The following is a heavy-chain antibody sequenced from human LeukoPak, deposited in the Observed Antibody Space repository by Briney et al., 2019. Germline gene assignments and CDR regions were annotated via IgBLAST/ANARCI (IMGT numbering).Heavy chain of an antibody. J-gene: IGHJ3*02. V-gene: IGHV4-38-2*01. CDR1: GYSISSGYY. Sequence: SETLSLTXAVSGYSISSGYYWGWIRQPPGKGLEWIGSIYHSGSTYYNPSLKSRVTISVDTSKNQFSLKLSSVTAADTAVYYCARHLAVAGTASAFDIWGQGTMVTVSS. CDR3: ARHLAVAGTASAFDI. D-gene: IGHD6-19*01. CDR2: IYHSGST.